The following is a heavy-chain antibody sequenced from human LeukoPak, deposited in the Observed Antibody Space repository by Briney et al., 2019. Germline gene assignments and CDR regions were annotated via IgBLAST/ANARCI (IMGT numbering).Heavy chain of an antibody. CDR3: AKAPFFYDSSGYYSGYFDY. J-gene: IGHJ4*02. D-gene: IGHD3-22*01. V-gene: IGHV3-23*01. CDR2: ISGSGGST. Sequence: GGSLRLSCAASGFTFSSYGMSWVRQAPGKGLEWVSAISGSGGSTYYADSVKGRFTISRDNSKNTLYLQMNSLRAEDTAVYYCAKAPFFYDSSGYYSGYFDYWGQGTLVTVSS. CDR1: GFTFSSYG.